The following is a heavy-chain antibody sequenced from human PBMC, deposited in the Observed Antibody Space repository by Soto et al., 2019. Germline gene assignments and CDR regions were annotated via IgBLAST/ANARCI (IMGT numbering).Heavy chain of an antibody. V-gene: IGHV3-21*04. CDR1: VFTFISYS. J-gene: IGHJ4*02. D-gene: IGHD2-8*01. CDR3: VTSKKGYCTNGVCYGGFDY. Sequence: PGWSLRLACAFSVFTFISYSMNWVRQAPGKGLEWVSSISSTGSYIYYADSVKGRFTISRDNPTDSLYLQMNSLRAEDTAVYYCVTSKKGYCTNGVCYGGFDYWGQGTLVTVSS. CDR2: ISSTGSYI.